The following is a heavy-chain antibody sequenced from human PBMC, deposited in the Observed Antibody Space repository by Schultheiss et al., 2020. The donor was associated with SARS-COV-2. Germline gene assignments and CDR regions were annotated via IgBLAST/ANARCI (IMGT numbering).Heavy chain of an antibody. Sequence: TLSLTCTVSGDSVSSGDFYCSWIRQPPGKGLEWIGYTYYSGDTHYNPSLKSRATISVDTAKNQFSLQLSSVTAADTAVYYCARYYYDGTGDNWFDPWGQGIQVTVSS. CDR1: GDSVSSGDFY. CDR2: TYYSGDT. CDR3: ARYYYDGTGDNWFDP. J-gene: IGHJ5*02. V-gene: IGHV4-30-4*01. D-gene: IGHD3-3*01.